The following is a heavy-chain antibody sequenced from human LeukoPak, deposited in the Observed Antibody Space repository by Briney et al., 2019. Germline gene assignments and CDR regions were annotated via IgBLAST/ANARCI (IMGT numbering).Heavy chain of an antibody. CDR1: GFTFNIYY. D-gene: IGHD3-22*01. CDR2: IGLNGYHL. CDR3: ARKDFSSGSFNY. V-gene: IGHV3-11*04. Sequence: PGGSLRLSCAVSGFTFNIYYMSWLRQAPGKGLEWISYIGLNGYHLDYADSVKGRFTISRDNAQNSLYLDMNSLRAEDTAVYYCARKDFSSGSFNYWGQGTLVTVSS. J-gene: IGHJ4*02.